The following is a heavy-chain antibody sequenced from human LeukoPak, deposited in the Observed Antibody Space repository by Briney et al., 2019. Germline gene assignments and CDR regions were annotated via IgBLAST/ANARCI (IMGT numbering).Heavy chain of an antibody. CDR3: ARVAFGLYVMDV. J-gene: IGHJ6*02. CDR1: GFTFSTYS. CDR2: ISSDSNHR. V-gene: IGHV3-21*01. D-gene: IGHD3-3*01. Sequence: GGSLRLSCAASGFTFSTYSMIWVRQAPGKGLEWVSSISSDSNHRFYADSLKGRFTISRDNAKNSLYLQLIGLRAEDTAVYYCARVAFGLYVMDVWGQGTTVTVSS.